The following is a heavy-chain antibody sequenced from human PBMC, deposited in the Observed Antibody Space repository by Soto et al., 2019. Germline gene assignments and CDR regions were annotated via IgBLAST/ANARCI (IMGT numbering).Heavy chain of an antibody. CDR3: AREITYGGGSFSLGL. CDR1: GYFFTSHY. D-gene: IGHD3-10*01. V-gene: IGHV1-2*06. J-gene: IGHJ4*02. CDR2: INPNNGDT. Sequence: ASVKVSCKTSGYFFTSHYIHWVRLAPGRGLEWMGRINPNNGDTNSPQKFQGRVTMTSDTSISTAYMEVSGLRSDDTALYYCAREITYGGGSFSLGLWGQGTLVRVYS.